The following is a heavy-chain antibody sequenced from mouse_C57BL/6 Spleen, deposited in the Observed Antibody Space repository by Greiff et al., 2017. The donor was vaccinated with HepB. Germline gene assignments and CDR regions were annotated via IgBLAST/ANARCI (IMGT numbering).Heavy chain of an antibody. D-gene: IGHD1-1*01. CDR1: GYTFTSYW. CDR3: ARPMYYYGSGYFDV. J-gene: IGHJ1*03. Sequence: VQLQQPGAELVKPGASVKLSCKASGYTFTSYWMHWVKQRPGQGLEWIGMIHPNRGSTNYNEKFKSKATLTVDKSSSTAYMQLSSLTSEDSAVYYCARPMYYYGSGYFDVWGTGTTVTVSS. CDR2: IHPNRGST. V-gene: IGHV1-64*01.